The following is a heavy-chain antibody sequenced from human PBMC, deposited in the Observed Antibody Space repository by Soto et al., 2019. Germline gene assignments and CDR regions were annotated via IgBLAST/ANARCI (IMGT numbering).Heavy chain of an antibody. CDR2: ISSSGSTI. Sequence: GSLRLSCAASGFTFSDYYMSWIRQAPGKGLEWVSYISSSGSTIYYADSVKGRFTISRDNAKNSLYLQMNSLRAEDTAVYYCARVVYAGTYPYYYYYYMDVWGKGTTVTVSS. CDR1: GFTFSDYY. CDR3: ARVVYAGTYPYYYYYYMDV. J-gene: IGHJ6*03. V-gene: IGHV3-11*01. D-gene: IGHD1-7*01.